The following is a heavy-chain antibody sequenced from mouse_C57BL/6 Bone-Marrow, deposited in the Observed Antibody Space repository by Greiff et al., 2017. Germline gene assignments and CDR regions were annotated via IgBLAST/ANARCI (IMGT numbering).Heavy chain of an antibody. J-gene: IGHJ2*01. V-gene: IGHV1-64*01. CDR1: GYTFTSYW. CDR3: AEGDYGYFDY. CDR2: IHPNSGST. D-gene: IGHD2-4*01. Sequence: QVQLQQPGAELVKPGASVKLSCKASGYTFTSYWMHWVKQRPGQGLEWIGMIHPNSGSTNYNEKFKSKATLTVAKSSSTAYMQLSSLTSADSAVYYCAEGDYGYFDYWGQGTTLTVSS.